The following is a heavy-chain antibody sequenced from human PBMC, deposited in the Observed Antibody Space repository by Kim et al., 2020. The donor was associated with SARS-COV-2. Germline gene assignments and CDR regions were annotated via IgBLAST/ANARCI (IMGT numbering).Heavy chain of an antibody. CDR1: GFTFSSYW. J-gene: IGHJ4*02. Sequence: GGSLRLSCAASGFTFSSYWMSWVRQAPGKGPEWVANIKQDGSEKSYVDSVKGRFTISRDNAKNSLYLQMNSLRAEDTSVYYCARVGMNSGNYFDNWGQGTLVTVSS. D-gene: IGHD1-1*01. V-gene: IGHV3-7*01. CDR2: IKQDGSEK. CDR3: ARVGMNSGNYFDN.